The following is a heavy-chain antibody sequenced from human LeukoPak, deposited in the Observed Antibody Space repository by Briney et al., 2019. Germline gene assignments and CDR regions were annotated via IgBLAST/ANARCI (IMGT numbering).Heavy chain of an antibody. Sequence: ASVKVSCKASGYTFTSYDINWVRQATGQGLEWMGWMNPNSGNTGYAQKFQGRVTMTRNTSISTAYMELSSLRNEDTAVYYWARAAYGKNWVGPWGQGTLVTVSS. CDR1: GYTFTSYD. V-gene: IGHV1-8*01. D-gene: IGHD2-2*01. CDR3: ARAAYGKNWVGP. J-gene: IGHJ5*02. CDR2: MNPNSGNT.